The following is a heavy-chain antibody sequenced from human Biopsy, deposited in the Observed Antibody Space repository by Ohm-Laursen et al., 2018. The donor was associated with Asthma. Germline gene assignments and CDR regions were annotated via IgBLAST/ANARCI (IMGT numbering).Heavy chain of an antibody. CDR2: LIPVLGTP. V-gene: IGHV1-69*01. D-gene: IGHD5-12*01. CDR3: ARGYSGSDRIVYYYSGLEV. CDR1: GDSFSNYA. Sequence: ASSVKVSCKASGDSFSNYAISWVRQAPGQGPEWMGGLIPVLGTPDHAQMFEGRVTITADESTSTAYMELSSLSSEDTAVYYCARGYSGSDRIVYYYSGLEVWGLGTTVTVSS. J-gene: IGHJ6*02.